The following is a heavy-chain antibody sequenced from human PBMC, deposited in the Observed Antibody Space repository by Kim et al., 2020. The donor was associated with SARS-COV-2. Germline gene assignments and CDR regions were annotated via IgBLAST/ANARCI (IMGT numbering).Heavy chain of an antibody. J-gene: IGHJ5*02. Sequence: SETLSLTCTVSGGSISSGGYYWSWVRQHPGKGLEWIGYIYYSGSTYYNPSLKSRVTISVDTSKNQFSLKLSSVTAADTAVYYCARAQITIFGVVIGWFDPWGLGTLVTVSS. D-gene: IGHD3-3*01. V-gene: IGHV4-31*03. CDR3: ARAQITIFGVVIGWFDP. CDR2: IYYSGST. CDR1: GGSISSGGYY.